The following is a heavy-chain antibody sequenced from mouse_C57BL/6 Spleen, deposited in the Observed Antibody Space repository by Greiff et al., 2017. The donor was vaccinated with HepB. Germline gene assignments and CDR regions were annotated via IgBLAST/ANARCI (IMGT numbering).Heavy chain of an antibody. CDR2: ISYDGSN. Sequence: EVKVEESGPGLVKPSQSLSLTCSVTGYSITSGYYWNWIRQFPGNKLEWMGYISYDGSNNYNPSLKNRISITRDTSKNQFFLKLNSVTTEDTATYYCARYGYYVHYFDYWGQGTTLTVSS. V-gene: IGHV3-6*01. CDR3: ARYGYYVHYFDY. D-gene: IGHD2-3*01. CDR1: GYSITSGYY. J-gene: IGHJ2*01.